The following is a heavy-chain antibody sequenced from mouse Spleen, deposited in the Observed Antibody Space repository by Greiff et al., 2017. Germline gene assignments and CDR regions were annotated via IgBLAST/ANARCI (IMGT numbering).Heavy chain of an antibody. CDR1: GFTFSSYA. CDR3: ASAIYYDYGWFAY. D-gene: IGHD2-4*01. Sequence: EVQGVESGGGLVKRGGSLKLSCAASGFTFSSYAMSWVRQTPEKRLEWVATISSGGGNTYYPDSVKGRFTISRDNAKNTLYLQMSSLKSEDTAMYYCASAIYYDYGWFAYWGQGTLVTVSA. J-gene: IGHJ3*01. V-gene: IGHV5-9-3*01. CDR2: ISSGGGNT.